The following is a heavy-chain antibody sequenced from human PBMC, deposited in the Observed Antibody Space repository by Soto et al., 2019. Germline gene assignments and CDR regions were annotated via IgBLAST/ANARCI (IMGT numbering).Heavy chain of an antibody. CDR3: AIGGSSGWPNYFDY. D-gene: IGHD6-19*01. CDR2: INHSGST. J-gene: IGHJ4*02. CDR1: GGSFSGYY. V-gene: IGHV4-34*01. Sequence: SETLSLTCAVYGGSFSGYYWSWIRQPPGKGLEWIGEINHSGSTNYNPSLKSRVTISVDTSKNQFSLKLSSVTAADTAVYYCAIGGSSGWPNYFDYWGQGTLVTVSS.